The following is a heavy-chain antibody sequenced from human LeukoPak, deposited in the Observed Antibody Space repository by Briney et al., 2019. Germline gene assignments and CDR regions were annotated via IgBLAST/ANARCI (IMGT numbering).Heavy chain of an antibody. Sequence: SETLSLTCAISGGSFGGYYWSYIRQPPGKGLEWIGETNHSGNTYYNPSLKSRVTISLDTSKNQFSLKLSSVTAADTAAYYCASGIGAAADYFYYYMDVWGKGTTVTVSS. CDR1: GGSFGGYY. J-gene: IGHJ6*03. CDR2: TNHSGNT. V-gene: IGHV4-34*01. CDR3: ASGIGAAADYFYYYMDV. D-gene: IGHD6-13*01.